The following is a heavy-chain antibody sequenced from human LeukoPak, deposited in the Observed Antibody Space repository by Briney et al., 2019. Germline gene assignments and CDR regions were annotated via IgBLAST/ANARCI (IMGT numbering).Heavy chain of an antibody. CDR1: GYSISSGYY. Sequence: PSETLSLTSAVSGYSISSGYYWGWIRQPPGKGLEWIGSIYHSGSTYYNPSLKSRVTISVDTSKNQFSLKLSSVTAADTAVYYCARGIPYGSGSYYATWFDPWGQGTLVTVSS. D-gene: IGHD3-10*01. CDR3: ARGIPYGSGSYYATWFDP. V-gene: IGHV4-38-2*01. J-gene: IGHJ5*02. CDR2: IYHSGST.